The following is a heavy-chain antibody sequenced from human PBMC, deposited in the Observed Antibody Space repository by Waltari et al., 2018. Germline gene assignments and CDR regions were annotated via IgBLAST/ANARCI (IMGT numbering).Heavy chain of an antibody. CDR1: GYTFTSYY. J-gene: IGHJ5*02. CDR2: INPSGGST. CDR3: ARAITMVRGVTLNWFDP. V-gene: IGHV1-46*03. D-gene: IGHD3-10*01. Sequence: VQLVQSGAEVKKPGASVKVSCKASGYTFTSYYMHWVRQAPGQGLEWMGRINPSGGSTSYAQKCQGRVTMTRDTSTSTVYMELSSLRSEDTAVYYCARAITMVRGVTLNWFDPWGQGTLVTVSS.